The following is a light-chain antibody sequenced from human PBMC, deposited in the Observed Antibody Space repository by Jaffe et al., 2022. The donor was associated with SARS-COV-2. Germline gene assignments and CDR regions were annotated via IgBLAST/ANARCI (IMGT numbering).Light chain of an antibody. V-gene: IGKV3-20*01. CDR3: HQYGSSPWT. CDR1: QSVSSSS. Sequence: EIVLTQSPATLSLSPGERATLSCRASQSVSSSSLAWYQHKPGQAPRLLIDGASSRATGVPDRFSGSGSGTDFTLTITRLEPEDFAVYCCHQYGSSPWTFGQGTKVEMK. CDR2: GAS. J-gene: IGKJ1*01.